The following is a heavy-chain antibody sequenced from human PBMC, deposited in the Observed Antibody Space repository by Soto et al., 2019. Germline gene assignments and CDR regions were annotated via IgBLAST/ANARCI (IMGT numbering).Heavy chain of an antibody. CDR3: ARQGFGPLHGLVDV. V-gene: IGHV4-59*08. D-gene: IGHD3-10*01. Sequence: QVQLQESGPGLVKPSETLSLSCTVSGGSISSYYWSWFRQSPGKRMEWIGYVHHSWGSSYNHSLQSRVAISLDTCKSQFSLKVTSVTATDTAVYYCARQGFGPLHGLVDVWGQGTTVTVSS. J-gene: IGHJ6*02. CDR1: GGSISSYY. CDR2: VHHSWGS.